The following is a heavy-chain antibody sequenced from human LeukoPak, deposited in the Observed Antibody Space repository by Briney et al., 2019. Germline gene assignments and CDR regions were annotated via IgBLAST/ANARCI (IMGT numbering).Heavy chain of an antibody. CDR1: GFTFNDFA. CDR3: AKGSVAATYKFDC. Sequence: GGSLRLSCAASGFTFNDFAMSWVRQAPGTGLEWVSAISGSAGSTYYADSVKGRFTISRDNSKNTLYLQMDSLGAEDTAVYFCAKGSVAATYKFDCWGQGTLVTVSS. J-gene: IGHJ4*02. CDR2: ISGSAGST. V-gene: IGHV3-23*01. D-gene: IGHD6-19*01.